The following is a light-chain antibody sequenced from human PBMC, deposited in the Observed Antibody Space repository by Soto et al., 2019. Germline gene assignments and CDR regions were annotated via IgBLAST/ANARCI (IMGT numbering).Light chain of an antibody. Sequence: DVQLTQSPSFLSTSVGDRVTITCRASQGIGSYLAWYQQKPGKAPKFLICLASTLQSGVPSRFSGSGSGTEFNLTISNLQPEDFATYYCQQLNTYPRTF. CDR2: LAS. CDR1: QGIGSY. CDR3: QQLNTYPRT. V-gene: IGKV1-9*01. J-gene: IGKJ1*01.